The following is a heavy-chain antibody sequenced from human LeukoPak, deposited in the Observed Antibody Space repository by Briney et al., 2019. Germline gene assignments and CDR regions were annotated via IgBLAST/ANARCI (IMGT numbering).Heavy chain of an antibody. CDR3: ARGPNKSDGGNSGSAWFDP. V-gene: IGHV1-8*02. CDR1: GYTFTSYG. J-gene: IGHJ5*02. CDR2: MNPNSGNT. D-gene: IGHD4-23*01. Sequence: ASVKVSCKASGYTFTSYGISWVRQATGQGLEWMGWMNPNSGNTGYAQKFQGRVTMTRNTSISTAYMELSSLRSEDTAVYYCARGPNKSDGGNSGSAWFDPRGQGTLVTVSS.